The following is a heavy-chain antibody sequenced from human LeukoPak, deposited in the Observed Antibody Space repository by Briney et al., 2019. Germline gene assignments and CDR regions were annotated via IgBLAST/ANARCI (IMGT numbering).Heavy chain of an antibody. D-gene: IGHD3-3*01. CDR1: GGSTSSSNYY. V-gene: IGHV4-39*01. CDR2: IHYSGNA. CDR3: ARLGAGPTYYDFWSGYSSFYFDY. J-gene: IGHJ4*02. Sequence: SETLSLTCTVSGGSTSSSNYYWGWIRQPPGKGLEWIGGIHYSGNAYYNPSLKSRVTISVDTSKNQFSLKLSSVTAADTAVYYCARLGAGPTYYDFWSGYSSFYFDYWGQGTLVTVSS.